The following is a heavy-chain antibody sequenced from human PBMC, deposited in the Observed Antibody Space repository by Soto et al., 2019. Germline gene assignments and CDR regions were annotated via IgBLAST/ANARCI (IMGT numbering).Heavy chain of an antibody. CDR1: GFTFSSYG. Sequence: GGSLRLSCAASGFTFSSYGMHWVRQAPGKGLEWVAVIWYDGSNKYYADSVKGRFTISRDNSKNTLYLQMNSLRVEDTAVYDCARDQSDSSGPYNWFDPWGQGTLVTVSS. CDR2: IWYDGSNK. CDR3: ARDQSDSSGPYNWFDP. D-gene: IGHD3-22*01. J-gene: IGHJ5*02. V-gene: IGHV3-33*01.